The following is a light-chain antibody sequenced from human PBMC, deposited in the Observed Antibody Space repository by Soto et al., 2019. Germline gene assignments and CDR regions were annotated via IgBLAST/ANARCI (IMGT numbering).Light chain of an antibody. CDR2: DVS. CDR1: SSDVGGYNY. CDR3: SSYTSGSTLV. V-gene: IGLV2-14*03. J-gene: IGLJ2*01. Sequence: QSVLTQPASVSGSPGQSITISCTGTSSDVGGYNYVSWYQHHPGKAPKLTIYDVSNRPSGVSNRFSGSKSGDTASLTISGLQAEDEADSYCSSYTSGSTLVFGGGTKLTVL.